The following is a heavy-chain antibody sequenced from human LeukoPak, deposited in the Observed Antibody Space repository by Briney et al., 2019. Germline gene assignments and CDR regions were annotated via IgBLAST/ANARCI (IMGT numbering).Heavy chain of an antibody. CDR1: GYTFTSYD. V-gene: IGHV1-2*02. J-gene: IGHJ6*03. D-gene: IGHD2-2*02. Sequence: ASVKVSCKASGYTFTSYDINWVRQATGQGLEWMGWINPNSGGTNYAQKFQGRVTMTRDTSISTAYMELSRLRSDDTTVYYCARSHLYCSSTSCYTGYMDVWGKGTTVTVSS. CDR3: ARSHLYCSSTSCYTGYMDV. CDR2: INPNSGGT.